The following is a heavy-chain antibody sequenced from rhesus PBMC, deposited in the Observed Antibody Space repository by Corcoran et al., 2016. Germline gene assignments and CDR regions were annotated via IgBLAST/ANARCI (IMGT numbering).Heavy chain of an antibody. CDR1: GLSCGYYS. J-gene: IGHJ4*01. Sequence: EVQLVDAGGGLATPGGSLRLSCGASGLSCGYYSMSWVRQAPGRGLEWISGINSAGSSTYYADSVKGRFTISRENAKNTLYLQMDSLRAEDTAVYYCARKTGYSYGIDYWGQGVLVTVSS. V-gene: IGHV3S18*01. D-gene: IGHD5-36*01. CDR2: INSAGSST. CDR3: ARKTGYSYGIDY.